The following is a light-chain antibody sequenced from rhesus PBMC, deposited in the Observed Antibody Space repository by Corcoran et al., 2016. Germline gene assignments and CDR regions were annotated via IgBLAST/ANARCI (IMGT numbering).Light chain of an antibody. CDR2: TAS. V-gene: IGKV1-28*02. CDR1: QDISRY. CDR3: LQHKNYPRT. J-gene: IGKJ1*01. Sequence: DIQMTQSSSSLSASVGDTVTITCRASQDISRYLNWFQQKPGKAPKLLIYTASNLESGVPSRFSGSGSGTEFPLTISSLQPEDFASYYCLQHKNYPRTFGQGTKVEIK.